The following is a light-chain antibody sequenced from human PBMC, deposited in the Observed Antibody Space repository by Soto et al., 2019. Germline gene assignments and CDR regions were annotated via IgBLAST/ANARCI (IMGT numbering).Light chain of an antibody. V-gene: IGLV2-8*01. CDR2: EVN. J-gene: IGLJ3*02. Sequence: QSALTQPPSASGSPGQSVTISCTGTSSDVGGYNSVSWYQQHPGKAPKLMIYEVNKRPSGVPDRFSASKSDNTASLTVSGLQAEDEADYYCSSYAGSKNLVLGGGTKVTVL. CDR1: SSDVGGYNS. CDR3: SSYAGSKNLV.